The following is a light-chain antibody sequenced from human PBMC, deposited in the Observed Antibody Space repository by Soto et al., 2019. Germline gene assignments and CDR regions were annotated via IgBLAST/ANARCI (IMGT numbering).Light chain of an antibody. V-gene: IGLV1-44*01. CDR2: NKD. J-gene: IGLJ3*02. Sequence: QSVLTQPPSASGTPGQRVTISCSGSGSNIGSKSVNWYQQVPGTAPKLLIYNKDQRPSGVPDRFSGSKSGTSASLAISGLQSEDEADYYCATWDDSLNGWVFGGGTKLTVL. CDR1: GSNIGSKS. CDR3: ATWDDSLNGWV.